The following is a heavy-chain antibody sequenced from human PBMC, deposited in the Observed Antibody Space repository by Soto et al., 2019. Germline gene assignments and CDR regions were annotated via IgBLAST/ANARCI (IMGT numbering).Heavy chain of an antibody. Sequence: SETLSLTCTVSGGSISSSSYYWGWIRQPPGKGLEWIGSIYYSGSTYYNPSLKSRVTISVDTSKNQFSLKLSSVTAADTAVYYCATTASYCSGGSCYSGYYYYGMDVWGQGTTVTVSS. V-gene: IGHV4-39*01. D-gene: IGHD2-15*01. CDR2: IYYSGST. CDR3: ATTASYCSGGSCYSGYYYYGMDV. J-gene: IGHJ6*02. CDR1: GGSISSSSYY.